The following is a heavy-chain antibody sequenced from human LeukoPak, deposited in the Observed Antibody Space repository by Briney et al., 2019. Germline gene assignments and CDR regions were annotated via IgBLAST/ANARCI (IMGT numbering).Heavy chain of an antibody. V-gene: IGHV4-59*01. CDR1: GGPISSYY. Sequence: SETLSLTCTVSGGPISSYYWSWIRQPPGKGLEWFGSISYSGSTNYNPSLKSRVTISVDTSKNQFSLKLTSVTAADTAVYYCARMGDSSGYYSNFDYWGQGTLVTVSS. CDR3: ARMGDSSGYYSNFDY. D-gene: IGHD3-22*01. J-gene: IGHJ4*02. CDR2: ISYSGST.